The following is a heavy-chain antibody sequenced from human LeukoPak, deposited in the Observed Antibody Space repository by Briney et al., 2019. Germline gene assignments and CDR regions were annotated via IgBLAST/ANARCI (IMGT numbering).Heavy chain of an antibody. V-gene: IGHV6-1*01. CDR2: TYYYSKWYY. CDR1: GDSVSSNSAA. CDR3: ARRRYSGYEGFFDY. D-gene: IGHD5-12*01. Sequence: SQTLSLTCAISGDSVSSNSAAWNWFRQSPSRGLEWLGRTYYYSKWYYDYAASVKSRATINADTSKNHFSLQLNSVTPEDTAVYYCARRRYSGYEGFFDYWGQGILVTVSS. J-gene: IGHJ4*02.